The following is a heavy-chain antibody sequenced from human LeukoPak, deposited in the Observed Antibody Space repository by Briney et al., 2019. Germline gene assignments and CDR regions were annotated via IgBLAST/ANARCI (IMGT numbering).Heavy chain of an antibody. V-gene: IGHV3-72*01. CDR1: GFTFSDHY. CDR2: MRNKADSYTT. CDR3: ARREKAAVAGPLFFDY. Sequence: VQPGGSLRLSCAASGFTFSDHYMDWVRQAPGKGLEWVGRMRNKADSYTTEYAASVKGRFTISRDDSKNSLYLQMNSLRAEDTALYYCARREKAAVAGPLFFDYWGQGTLVTVSS. J-gene: IGHJ4*02. D-gene: IGHD6-19*01.